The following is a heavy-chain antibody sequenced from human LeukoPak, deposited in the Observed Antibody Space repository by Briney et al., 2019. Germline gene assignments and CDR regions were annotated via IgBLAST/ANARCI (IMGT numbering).Heavy chain of an antibody. CDR1: GFTYSSDS. V-gene: IGHV3-21*01. CDR3: ARATNGVCVH. D-gene: IGHD2-8*01. J-gene: IGHJ4*02. Sequence: GGSLRLSCAASGFTYSSDSMKWVRQAPGKGLEWVSSISSSSSYIYYADSVKGRFTISRDNAKNSLYLQMNSLRAEDTAVYYCARATNGVCVHWGQGTLVTVSS. CDR2: ISSSSSYI.